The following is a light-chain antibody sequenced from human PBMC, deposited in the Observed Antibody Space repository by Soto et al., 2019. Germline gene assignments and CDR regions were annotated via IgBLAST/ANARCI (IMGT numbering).Light chain of an antibody. CDR1: QSVSSN. CDR3: QQYGSSLIT. V-gene: IGKV3-20*01. Sequence: EIVMTQSPGTLSVSPGERATLSCRASQSVSSNLAWYQQKPGQAPRLVIYDIFTRATGIPDRFSGSGSGTDFTLTISRLEPEDFAVYYCQQYGSSLITFGQGTRLEIK. CDR2: DIF. J-gene: IGKJ5*01.